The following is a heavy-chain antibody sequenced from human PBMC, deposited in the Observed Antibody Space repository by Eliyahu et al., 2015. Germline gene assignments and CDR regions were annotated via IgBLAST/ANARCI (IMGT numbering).Heavy chain of an antibody. D-gene: IGHD2-2*02. Sequence: QKQLVQSGAEVKKPGASVKVSCEASGHTFTGNYIYWLRQAPGQGLEWMGWINPNSGATIYSQNFQGRVTMTRDTSINTAYMEVSGLRSDDTAVYYCARCVVPSAIRELNWFDPWGQGTLVTVSS. CDR2: INPNSGAT. J-gene: IGHJ5*02. V-gene: IGHV1-2*02. CDR1: GHTFTGNY. CDR3: ARCVVPSAIRELNWFDP.